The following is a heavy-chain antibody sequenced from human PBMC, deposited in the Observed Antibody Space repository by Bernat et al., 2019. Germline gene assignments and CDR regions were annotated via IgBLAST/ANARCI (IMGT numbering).Heavy chain of an antibody. CDR1: GGSISSSSYY. V-gene: IGHV4-39*01. CDR3: AGYYDFWSGPSDY. J-gene: IGHJ4*02. D-gene: IGHD3-3*01. CDR2: IYYSGST. Sequence: QLQLQESGPGLVKPSETLSLTCTVSGGSISSSSYYWGWIRQPPGKGLEWIGSIYYSGSTYYNPSLKSRVTISVDTSKNQFSLTLSSVTAADTAVYYCAGYYDFWSGPSDYWGQGTLVTVSS.